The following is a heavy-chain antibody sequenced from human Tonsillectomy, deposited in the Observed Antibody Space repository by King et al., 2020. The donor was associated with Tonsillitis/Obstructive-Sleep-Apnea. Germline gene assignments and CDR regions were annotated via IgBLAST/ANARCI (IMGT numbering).Heavy chain of an antibody. V-gene: IGHV1-46*01. CDR3: ARGNADTDSAEYFQH. J-gene: IGHJ1*01. CDR1: GYTFTNYY. D-gene: IGHD5-18*01. Sequence: QLVQSGAEVKKPGASVKVSCKASGYTFTNYYMNWVRQAPGQGLEWMAIISPSGGRASYAEKFLGRVTLTRDTATSTFYMELRSLRSEDTAMYYCARGNADTDSAEYFQHGGQGTLVPVSS. CDR2: ISPSGGRA.